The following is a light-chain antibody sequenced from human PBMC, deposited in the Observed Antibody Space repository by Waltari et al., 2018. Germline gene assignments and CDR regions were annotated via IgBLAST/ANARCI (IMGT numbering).Light chain of an antibody. CDR2: YDG. CDR3: QVWDTSTNEKV. V-gene: IGLV3-21*04. J-gene: IGLJ3*02. Sequence: YLLTQPPSVSVAPGKTANITCGGYTVGSETVHWYQQRPGQSPGLVIYYDGERPSGIPERFSGSHSGNTATLTISRGEAGDEADYYCQVWDTSTNEKVFGGGTKLTVL. CDR1: TVGSET.